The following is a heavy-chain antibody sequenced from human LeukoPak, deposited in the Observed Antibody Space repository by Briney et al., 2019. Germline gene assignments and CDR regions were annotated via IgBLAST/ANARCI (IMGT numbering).Heavy chain of an antibody. J-gene: IGHJ4*02. CDR3: ARATAAAGTPSPFDY. CDR2: ISAYNGNT. D-gene: IGHD6-13*01. Sequence: ASVKVSCKASGYTFTSYAMHWVRQAPGQRLEWMGWISAYNGNTNYAQKLRGRVTMTTDTSTSTAYMELRSLRSDDTAVYYCARATAAAGTPSPFDYWGQGTLVTVSS. CDR1: GYTFTSYA. V-gene: IGHV1-18*01.